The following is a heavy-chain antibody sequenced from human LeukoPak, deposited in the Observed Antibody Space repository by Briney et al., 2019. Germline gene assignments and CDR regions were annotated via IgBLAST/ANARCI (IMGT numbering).Heavy chain of an antibody. D-gene: IGHD2-2*02. CDR2: INPNSGGT. V-gene: IGHV1-2*02. CDR3: ARAAGVVPAAISYYYYYMDV. CDR1: GGTFSSYA. Sequence: GASVKVSCKASGGTFSSYAISWVRQAPGQGLEWMGWINPNSGGTNYAQKFQGRVTMTRDTSISTAYMELSRLRSDDTAVYYCARAAGVVPAAISYYYYYMDVWGKGTTVTISS. J-gene: IGHJ6*03.